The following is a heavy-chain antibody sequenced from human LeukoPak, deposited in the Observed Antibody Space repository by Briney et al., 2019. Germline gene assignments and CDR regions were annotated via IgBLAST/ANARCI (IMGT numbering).Heavy chain of an antibody. J-gene: IGHJ4*02. V-gene: IGHV1-8*03. CDR2: MNPNSGNT. CDR1: GYTFTSYD. D-gene: IGHD6-19*01. CDR3: ARMYSSGWYWTGDY. Sequence: VASVKVSXKASGYTFTSYDINWVRQATGQGLEWIGWMNPNSGNTGYAQKFQGRVTITRNTSISTAYMELSSLRSEDTAVYYCARMYSSGWYWTGDYWGQGTLVTVSS.